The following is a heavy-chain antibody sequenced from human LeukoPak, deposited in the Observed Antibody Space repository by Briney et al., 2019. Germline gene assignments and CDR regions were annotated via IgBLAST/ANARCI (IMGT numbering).Heavy chain of an antibody. J-gene: IGHJ5*02. CDR1: GFTFSSYA. D-gene: IGHD3-10*01. Sequence: GGSLRLSCAASGFTFSSYAMSWVRQAPGKGLEWVSAISGSGGSTYYADSVKGRFTISRDNAKNSLYLQMNSLRAEDTAVYYCARDPVGITMVRGVISPLFDPWGQGTLVTVSS. CDR3: ARDPVGITMVRGVISPLFDP. CDR2: ISGSGGST. V-gene: IGHV3-23*01.